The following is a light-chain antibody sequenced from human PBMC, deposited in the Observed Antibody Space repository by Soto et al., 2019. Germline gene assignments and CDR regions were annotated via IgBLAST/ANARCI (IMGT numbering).Light chain of an antibody. V-gene: IGKV1-39*01. CDR2: SAS. Sequence: DIQITQSPSSLSTSIGYRVTITFRVSQRINIYLNWYRQKPGKAPELLIYSASNLQSGVPSRFSGSGSGTDFTLTISGLKPEDFATYYCQQSFSTPTFGQGTRLEIK. CDR3: QQSFSTPT. CDR1: QRINIY. J-gene: IGKJ5*01.